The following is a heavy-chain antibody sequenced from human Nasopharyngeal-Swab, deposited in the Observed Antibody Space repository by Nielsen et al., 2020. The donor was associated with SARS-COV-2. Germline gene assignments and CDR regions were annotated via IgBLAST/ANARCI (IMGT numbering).Heavy chain of an antibody. V-gene: IGHV5-10-1*01. CDR1: GYDFKNYW. J-gene: IGHJ3*02. D-gene: IGHD3-16*01. Sequence: GESLKISCQGSGYDFKNYWINWVRQVPGKGLEWMGRIDPSDSSTNYSPSFQGRVLISADKSTKTAFLQWRTLKPSDTAMYFCARPIFGTDSFDIWGRGTLVNVFS. CDR2: IDPSDSST. CDR3: ARPIFGTDSFDI.